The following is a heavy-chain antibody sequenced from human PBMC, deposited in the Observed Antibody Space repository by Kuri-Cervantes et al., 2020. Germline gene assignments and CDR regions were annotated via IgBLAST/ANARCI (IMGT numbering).Heavy chain of an antibody. J-gene: IGHJ3*02. CDR1: GLTFSTYW. CDR2: INTYGSGT. CDR3: SILSPGTTWAFDI. D-gene: IGHD1-7*01. Sequence: GESLKISCAASGLTFSTYWMHWVRQVPGKGLMWVSRINTYGSGTTYADSVKGRFTISRDNAKNTLYLQMNNLRAEDAAVYYCSILSPGTTWAFDIWGQGTMVTVSS. V-gene: IGHV3-74*01.